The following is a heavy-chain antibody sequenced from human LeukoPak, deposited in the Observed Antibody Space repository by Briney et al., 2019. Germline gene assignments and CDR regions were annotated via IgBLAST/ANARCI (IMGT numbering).Heavy chain of an antibody. J-gene: IGHJ6*02. CDR2: IGSSGSPT. D-gene: IGHD3-22*01. Sequence: GGSLRLFCAASGFAFSSYNMNWVRQAPGKGLEWISYIGSSGSPTHYADSVGGRFTMSRDNAKNSLYLRMNSLRDEDTAVYFCARRPYSDTSGRLSDVWGQGTTVTVSS. CDR3: ARRPYSDTSGRLSDV. V-gene: IGHV3-48*02. CDR1: GFAFSSYN.